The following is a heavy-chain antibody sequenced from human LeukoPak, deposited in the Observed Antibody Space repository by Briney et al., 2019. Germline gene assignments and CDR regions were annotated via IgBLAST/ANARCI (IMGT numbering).Heavy chain of an antibody. V-gene: IGHV4-61*02. Sequence: SETLSLTCTVSGGSISSGSYYWSWIRQPAGKGLEWIGRIYTSGSTNYNPSLKSRVTISVGTSKDQFSLKLSSVTAADTAVYYCASHCSSTSCYAHYYYYMDVWGKGTTVTVSS. D-gene: IGHD2-2*01. CDR3: ASHCSSTSCYAHYYYYMDV. CDR1: GGSISSGSYY. CDR2: IYTSGST. J-gene: IGHJ6*03.